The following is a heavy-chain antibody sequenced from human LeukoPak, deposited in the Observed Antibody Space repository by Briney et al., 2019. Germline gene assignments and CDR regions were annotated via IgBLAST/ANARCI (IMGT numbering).Heavy chain of an antibody. D-gene: IGHD2/OR15-2a*01. V-gene: IGHV3-74*01. CDR2: INGYGNTT. CDR3: AKASMESDAFDI. J-gene: IGHJ3*02. Sequence: GGSLGLSCEVSGFTFSDHWMHWIRQVPGKGLAWVSRINGYGNTTTYAGFVKGRFTISRDNAKNSLYLQMNSLRAEDTALYYCAKASMESDAFDIWGQGTMVTVSS. CDR1: GFTFSDHW.